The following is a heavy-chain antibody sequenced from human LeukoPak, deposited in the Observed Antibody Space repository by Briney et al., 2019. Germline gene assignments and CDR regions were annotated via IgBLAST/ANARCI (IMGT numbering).Heavy chain of an antibody. CDR1: GFTFSSYA. J-gene: IGHJ4*02. CDR3: AKVQDIVVVPAAIRGGFDY. Sequence: PGGSLRLSCAASGFTFSSYAMSWVRQAPGKGLEWVSAISGSGGSTYYADSVKGRFTISRDNSKNTLYLQMNSLRAEDTAVYYCAKVQDIVVVPAAIRGGFDYWGQGTLVTVSS. V-gene: IGHV3-23*01. CDR2: ISGSGGST. D-gene: IGHD2-2*02.